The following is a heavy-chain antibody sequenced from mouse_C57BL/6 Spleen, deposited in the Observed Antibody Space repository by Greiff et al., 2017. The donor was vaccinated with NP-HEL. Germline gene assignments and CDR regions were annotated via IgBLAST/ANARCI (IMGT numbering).Heavy chain of an antibody. CDR3: ARRGGNYGYAMDY. CDR2: ISNGGGST. CDR1: GFTFSDYY. Sequence: EVHLVESGGGLVQPGGSLKLSCAASGFTFSDYYMYWVRQTPEKRLEWVAYISNGGGSTYYPDTVKGRFTISRDNAKNTLYLQMSRLKSEDAAMYYCARRGGNYGYAMDYWGQGTSVTVSS. V-gene: IGHV5-12*01. J-gene: IGHJ4*01. D-gene: IGHD2-1*01.